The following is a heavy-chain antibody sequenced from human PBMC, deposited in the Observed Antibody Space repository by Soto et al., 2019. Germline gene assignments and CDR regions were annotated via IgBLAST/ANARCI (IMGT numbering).Heavy chain of an antibody. CDR3: ARLYGLDAFDI. V-gene: IGHV4-59*08. J-gene: IGHJ3*02. CDR1: GDSISSNY. CDR2: IYYSGST. Sequence: SETLSFTCTVSGDSISSNYLSWIRQPPGKGLEWIGYIYYSGSTNYNPSLKSRVTISVDTSKNQFSLKLSSVTAADTAVYYCARLYGLDAFDIWGQGTMVTVSS. D-gene: IGHD3-16*02.